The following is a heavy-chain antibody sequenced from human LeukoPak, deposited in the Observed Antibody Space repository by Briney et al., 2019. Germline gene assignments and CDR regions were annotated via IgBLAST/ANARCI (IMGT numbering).Heavy chain of an antibody. CDR2: INPNSGGT. Sequence: GASVKVSCKASEYTFTGYYMHWVRQAPGQGLEWMGWINPNSGGTNYAQKFQGRVTMTRDTSISTAYMELSRLRSDDTAVYYCARIAGGYSGYDSGYSFDYWGQGTLVTVSS. V-gene: IGHV1-2*02. J-gene: IGHJ4*02. CDR1: EYTFTGYY. D-gene: IGHD5-12*01. CDR3: ARIAGGYSGYDSGYSFDY.